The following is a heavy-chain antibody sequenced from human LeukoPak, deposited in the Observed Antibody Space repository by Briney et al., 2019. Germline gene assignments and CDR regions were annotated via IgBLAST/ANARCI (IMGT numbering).Heavy chain of an antibody. CDR3: ARGGGLDV. CDR2: IWYDGSNK. J-gene: IGHJ6*02. CDR1: GITFRNYG. V-gene: IGHV3-33*03. D-gene: IGHD3-16*01. Sequence: PGGSLRLSCAASGITFRNYGMQWVRQAPGKGPEWVAIIWYDGSNKYYADSVKGRFTISRDNSKNMVYLQMNSLRDGDTAVYYCARGGGLDVWGQGATVTVSS.